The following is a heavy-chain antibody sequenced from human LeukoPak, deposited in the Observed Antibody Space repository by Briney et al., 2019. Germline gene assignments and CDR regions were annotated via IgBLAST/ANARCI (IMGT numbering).Heavy chain of an antibody. CDR3: AAMVRGVIGVIV. Sequence: SETLSLTCTVSGGSISSSSYYWGWIRQPPGKGLEWIGSIYYSGSTYYNPSLKSRVTISVDTSKNQFSLKLSSVTAADTAVYYCAAMVRGVIGVIVWGQGTLVTVSS. J-gene: IGHJ4*02. CDR2: IYYSGST. CDR1: GGSISSSSYY. V-gene: IGHV4-39*07. D-gene: IGHD3-10*01.